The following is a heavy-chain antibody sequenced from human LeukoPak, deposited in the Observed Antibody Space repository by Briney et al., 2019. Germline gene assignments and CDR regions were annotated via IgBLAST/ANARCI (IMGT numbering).Heavy chain of an antibody. CDR2: ISSSSSYI. CDR1: GFTFSSYS. CDR3: ARDRIAVAGTGEFDY. V-gene: IGHV3-21*01. J-gene: IGHJ4*02. Sequence: GGSLRLSCAASGFTFSSYSMNWVRQAPGKGLEWVSSISSSSSYIYYADSVKGRFTISRDNAKNSLYLQMNSLRAEDTAVYYCARDRIAVAGTGEFDYWGQGTLVTVSS. D-gene: IGHD6-19*01.